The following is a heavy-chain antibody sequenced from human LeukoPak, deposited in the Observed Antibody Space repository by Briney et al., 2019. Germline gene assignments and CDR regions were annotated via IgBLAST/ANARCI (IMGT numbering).Heavy chain of an antibody. J-gene: IGHJ4*02. CDR2: TSTSGGSA. D-gene: IGHD1-26*01. Sequence: GGSLRLSCAASGFTFSSYWMHWVRQAPGKGLEWVSATSTSGGSAYYADSVKGRFTISRDNSKNTLYLQMDSLRADDTAVYYCARYSGSYYYPPAWDLWGQGTLVTVSS. CDR3: ARYSGSYYYPPAWDL. V-gene: IGHV3-23*01. CDR1: GFTFSSYW.